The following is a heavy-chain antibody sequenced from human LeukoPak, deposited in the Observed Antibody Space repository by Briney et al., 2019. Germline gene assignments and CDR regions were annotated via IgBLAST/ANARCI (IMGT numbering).Heavy chain of an antibody. CDR2: ISGSGGST. CDR3: AKELAVAGYYGMDV. V-gene: IGHV3-23*01. CDR1: GFTFSSYA. D-gene: IGHD6-19*01. Sequence: GGSLRLSCAASGFTFSSYAMSWVRQAPGKGLEWVSAISGSGGSTYYADSVKGRFTISRDNSKNTLYLQMNGLRAEDTAVYYCAKELAVAGYYGMDVWGQGTTVTVSS. J-gene: IGHJ6*02.